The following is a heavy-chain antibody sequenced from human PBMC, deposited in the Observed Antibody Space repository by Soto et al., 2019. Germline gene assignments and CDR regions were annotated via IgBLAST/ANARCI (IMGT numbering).Heavy chain of an antibody. CDR3: ARVVGATGYYFDY. J-gene: IGHJ4*02. CDR2: IYYSGST. V-gene: IGHV4-59*01. CDR1: GGSISSYY. D-gene: IGHD1-26*01. Sequence: SSETLSLTCTVSGGSISSYYWSWIRQPPGKGLEWIGYIYYSGSTNYNPSLKSRVTISVDTSKNQFSLKLSSVTAADTAVYYCARVVGATGYYFDYWGQGTLVTVSS.